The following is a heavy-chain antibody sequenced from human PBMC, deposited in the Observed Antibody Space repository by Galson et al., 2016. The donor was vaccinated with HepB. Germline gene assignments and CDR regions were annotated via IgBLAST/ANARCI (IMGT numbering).Heavy chain of an antibody. CDR2: IIPLFGTA. Sequence: SVKVSCKASGGPFSNYGINWVRQAPGQGLEWMGGIIPLFGTANYAQKFQGRVTITADESTSTAYMDLSSLRSEDTAVYYCARSPIAAVRTRIDYWGQGTLVTVSS. V-gene: IGHV1-69*13. J-gene: IGHJ4*02. D-gene: IGHD6-13*01. CDR1: GGPFSNYG. CDR3: ARSPIAAVRTRIDY.